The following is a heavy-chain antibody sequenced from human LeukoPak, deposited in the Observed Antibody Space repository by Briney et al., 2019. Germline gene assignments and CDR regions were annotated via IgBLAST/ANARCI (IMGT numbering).Heavy chain of an antibody. CDR2: INHSGST. J-gene: IGHJ4*02. CDR1: GGSFSGYY. D-gene: IGHD6-13*01. V-gene: IGHV4-34*01. Sequence: SETLSLTCAVYGGSFSGYYWSWIRQPPGKGLEWIGEINHSGSTNYNPSLQSRITISLDTSKNQFSLKLNSVTAADTAVYFCARDSDYGRSWSYWGQGTLVTVPS. CDR3: ARDSDYGRSWSY.